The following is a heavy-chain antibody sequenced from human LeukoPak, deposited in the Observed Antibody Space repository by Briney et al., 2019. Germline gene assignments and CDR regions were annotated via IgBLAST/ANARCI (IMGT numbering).Heavy chain of an antibody. CDR1: GFTFSSYS. CDR2: IKEDGSEK. D-gene: IGHD2-8*01. V-gene: IGHV3-7*01. CDR3: ARDQPPSIVLMVYAHYYYYMDV. J-gene: IGHJ6*03. Sequence: GGSLRLSCAASGFTFSSYSMNWVRQTPGKGLEWVANIKEDGSEKYYVDSVKVRFTISRDNAKNSVYLQMNSLRSEDTAVYYCARDQPPSIVLMVYAHYYYYMDVWGKGTTVTVSS.